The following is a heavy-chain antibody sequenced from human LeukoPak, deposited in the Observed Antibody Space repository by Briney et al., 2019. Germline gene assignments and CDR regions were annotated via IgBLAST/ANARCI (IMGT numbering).Heavy chain of an antibody. CDR3: ARERMYSGSGSTYPYYDY. Sequence: GGSLRLSCAASGFTFSSYGMHWVRQSPGKGLEWVANIKPDGSEKYFMDSVKGRFTISRDNAKNALYLEMNSLRAEDTAEYFCARERMYSGSGSTYPYYDYWGQGTLVTVSS. CDR2: IKPDGSEK. CDR1: GFTFSSYG. J-gene: IGHJ4*02. V-gene: IGHV3-7*01. D-gene: IGHD3-10*01.